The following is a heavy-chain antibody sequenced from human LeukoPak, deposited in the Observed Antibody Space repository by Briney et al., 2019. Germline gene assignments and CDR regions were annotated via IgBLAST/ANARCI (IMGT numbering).Heavy chain of an antibody. CDR1: GFTFSDYE. CDR2: ISSSSSYI. V-gene: IGHV3-21*06. D-gene: IGHD5-24*01. J-gene: IGHJ4*02. Sequence: GGSLRLSCAASGFTFSDYEMTWVRQAPGKGLEWVSSISSSSSYIYYADSVKGRFTISRDNAKNLLYLQMNSLRADDTAVYYCATESIELATIPLGYWGQGTLVTVSS. CDR3: ATESIELATIPLGY.